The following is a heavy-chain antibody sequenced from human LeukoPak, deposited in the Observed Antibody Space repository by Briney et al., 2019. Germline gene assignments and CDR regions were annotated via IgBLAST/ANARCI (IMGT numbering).Heavy chain of an antibody. CDR1: GYTFTSYD. J-gene: IGHJ4*02. Sequence: ASVKVSCKASGYTFTSYDINWVRQAPGQGLEWMGWMNPNSGNTVYAQKFQGRVTITRNTSISTAYMELSSLRSEDTAVYYCARTYYDFWSGYSVYFDYWGQGTLVKDYWGQGILVTVSS. CDR2: MNPNSGNT. V-gene: IGHV1-8*03. CDR3: ARTYYDFWSGYSVYFDYWGQGTLVKDY. D-gene: IGHD3-3*01.